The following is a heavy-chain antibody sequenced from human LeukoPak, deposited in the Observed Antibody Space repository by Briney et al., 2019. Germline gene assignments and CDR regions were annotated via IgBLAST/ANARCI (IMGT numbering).Heavy chain of an antibody. D-gene: IGHD3-10*01. J-gene: IGHJ4*02. CDR3: ARLQNYYGSGSYYKWMDY. Sequence: GASLKISCKGSGYSFTSYWISWVRQMPGKGLEWMGRIDPSDSYTNYSPSFQGHVTISADKSISTAYLQWSSLKASDTAMYYCARLQNYYGSGSYYKWMDYWGQGTLVTVSS. CDR1: GYSFTSYW. CDR2: IDPSDSYT. V-gene: IGHV5-10-1*01.